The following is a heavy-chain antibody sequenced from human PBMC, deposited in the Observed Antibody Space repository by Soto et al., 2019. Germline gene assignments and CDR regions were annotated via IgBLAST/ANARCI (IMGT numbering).Heavy chain of an antibody. CDR1: GFTFSSYA. Sequence: EVQLLESGGGLVQPGGSLRLSCAASGFTFSSYAMSWVRQAPGKGLEWVSAISGSGGSTYYADSVKGRFTISRDNTKNTLYLQMNSLRAEDTAVYYCAKKGLTYSSVWYTPGNYFDYWGQGTLVTVSS. V-gene: IGHV3-23*01. CDR3: AKKGLTYSSVWYTPGNYFDY. CDR2: ISGSGGST. J-gene: IGHJ4*02. D-gene: IGHD6-19*01.